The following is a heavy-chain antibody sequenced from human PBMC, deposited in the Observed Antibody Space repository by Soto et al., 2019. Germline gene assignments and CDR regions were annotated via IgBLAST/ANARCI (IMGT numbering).Heavy chain of an antibody. V-gene: IGHV4-30-2*06. D-gene: IGHD5-12*01. CDR2: ISHLEST. Sequence: SETLSLTCTVSGASISYGGFSWSWIRQSPGKGLEWIGYISHLESTYFHPSFKSRLTMSIDRTRNQFSLKLSSATAADMAVYYCARGGGYDSFDYWGQGVLVTVSS. CDR3: ARGGGYDSFDY. CDR1: GASISYGGFS. J-gene: IGHJ4*02.